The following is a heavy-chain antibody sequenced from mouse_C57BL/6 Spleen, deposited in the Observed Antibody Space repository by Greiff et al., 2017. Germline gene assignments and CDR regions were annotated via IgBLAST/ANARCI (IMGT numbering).Heavy chain of an antibody. CDR2: IYPGDGDT. V-gene: IGHV1-82*01. D-gene: IGHD2-1*01. CDR3: ARYGNYGYFDY. J-gene: IGHJ2*01. Sequence: VQLQQSGPELVKPGASVKISCKASGYAFSSSWMNWVKQRPGKGLEWIGRIYPGDGDTNYTGKFKGKATLTADKSSSTAYMQLSSLTSEDSAVSCCARYGNYGYFDYGGQGTTLTVSA. CDR1: GYAFSSSW.